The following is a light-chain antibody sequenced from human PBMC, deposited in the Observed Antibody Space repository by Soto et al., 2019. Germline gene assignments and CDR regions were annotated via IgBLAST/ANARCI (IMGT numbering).Light chain of an antibody. CDR2: EVS. V-gene: IGLV2-23*02. CDR3: CSYAGTPRV. J-gene: IGLJ1*01. Sequence: QSALTQPASVSGSPGQSITISCTGTSSDVGSYNHVSWYQQHPGKAPKLMIYEVSKRPSGVSNRFSGSKSGNTASLTISGLQAEDEADYYCCSYAGTPRVFGTGTKVTVL. CDR1: SSDVGSYNH.